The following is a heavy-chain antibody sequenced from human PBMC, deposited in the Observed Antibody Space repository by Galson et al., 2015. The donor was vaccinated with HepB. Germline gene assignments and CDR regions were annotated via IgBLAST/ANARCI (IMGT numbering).Heavy chain of an antibody. CDR1: GFSFSDYV. CDR2: ISFDGSNE. D-gene: IGHD2-15*01. CDR3: AEAWESCSGGHYYYGMDV. J-gene: IGHJ6*02. V-gene: IGHV3-30*03. Sequence: SLRLSCAASGFSFSDYVMHWVRQAPGKGLEWVAIISFDGSNEYYIDSVKGRFTISRDNSKNTLYLQMNNLRAEDTAVYYCAEAWESCSGGHYYYGMDVWGQGTTVTVSS.